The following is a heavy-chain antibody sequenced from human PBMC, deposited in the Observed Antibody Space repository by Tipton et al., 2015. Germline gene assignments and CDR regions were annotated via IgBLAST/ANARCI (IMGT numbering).Heavy chain of an antibody. V-gene: IGHV4-39*07. CDR3: ARGGNNWFDP. J-gene: IGHJ5*02. D-gene: IGHD6-25*01. Sequence: LSLKSRVTISVDTSKNQFSLKLTSVTAADTAVYYCARGGNNWFDPWGQGTLVTVSS.